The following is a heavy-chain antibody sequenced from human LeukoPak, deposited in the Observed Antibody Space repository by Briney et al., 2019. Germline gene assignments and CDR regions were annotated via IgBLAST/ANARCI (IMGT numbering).Heavy chain of an antibody. CDR1: GFTFNSYW. D-gene: IGHD3-22*01. Sequence: PGGSLRLSCAASGFTFNSYWMHWVRQAPGKGLEWVSSISGGGGSTYYADSAKGRFTISRDNSKNTLYLQMNSLRAEDTAVYHCASYYDSSGYFPGAEYWGQGTLVTVSS. CDR2: ISGGGGST. CDR3: ASYYDSSGYFPGAEY. J-gene: IGHJ4*02. V-gene: IGHV3-23*01.